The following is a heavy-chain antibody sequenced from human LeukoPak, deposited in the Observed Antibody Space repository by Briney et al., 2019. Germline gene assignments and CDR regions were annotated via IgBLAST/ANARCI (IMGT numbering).Heavy chain of an antibody. CDR2: ISGSGGST. V-gene: IGHV3-23*01. J-gene: IGHJ6*03. CDR1: GFTFSSYS. Sequence: GGSLRLSCAASGFTFSSYSMNWVRQAPGKGLEWVSAISGSGGSTYYADSVKGRFTISRDNSKNTLYLQMNSLRAEDTAVYYCAKGKFNYYYYYMDVWGKGTTVTVSS. CDR3: AKGKFNYYYYYMDV.